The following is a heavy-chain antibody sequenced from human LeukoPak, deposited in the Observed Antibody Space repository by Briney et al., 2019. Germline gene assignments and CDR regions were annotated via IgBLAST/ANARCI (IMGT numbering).Heavy chain of an antibody. D-gene: IGHD3-3*01. CDR2: IYYSGST. CDR3: ARGPGDFWSGYFDY. CDR1: GGSISSYY. Sequence: PSETLSLTCTVSGGSISSYYWSWIRQPPGKGLEWIGYIYYSGSTNYNPSLKSRVTISVDTSKNQFSLKLSSVTAADTVVYYCARGPGDFWSGYFDYWGQGTLVTVSS. V-gene: IGHV4-59*01. J-gene: IGHJ4*02.